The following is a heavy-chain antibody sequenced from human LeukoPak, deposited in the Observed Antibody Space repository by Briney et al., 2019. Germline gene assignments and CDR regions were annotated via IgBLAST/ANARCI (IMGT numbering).Heavy chain of an antibody. D-gene: IGHD5-24*01. CDR1: GGSISSSSYY. CDR3: ARDQGDGYNIYFDY. J-gene: IGHJ4*02. V-gene: IGHV4-39*07. Sequence: PSETLSLTCTVSGGSISSSSYYWGWIRQPPGKGLEWIGSIYYSGSTYYNPSLKSRVTILVDTSKNQFSLKLSSVTAADTAVYYCARDQGDGYNIYFDYWGQGTLVTVSS. CDR2: IYYSGST.